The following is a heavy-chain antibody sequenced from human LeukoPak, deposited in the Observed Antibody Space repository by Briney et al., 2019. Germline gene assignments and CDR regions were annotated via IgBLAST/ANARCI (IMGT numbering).Heavy chain of an antibody. D-gene: IGHD3-3*01. CDR1: GGSISSGDYY. CDR2: IYYSGST. Sequence: SQTLSLTCTVSGGSISSGDYYWSWIRQPPGKGLEWIGYIYYSGSTYYNPSLKSRVTISVDTSKNQFSLKLISVTAADPAVYYCARGEEGLKYFDYWGQGTLVTVSS. CDR3: ARGEEGLKYFDY. J-gene: IGHJ4*02. V-gene: IGHV4-30-4*08.